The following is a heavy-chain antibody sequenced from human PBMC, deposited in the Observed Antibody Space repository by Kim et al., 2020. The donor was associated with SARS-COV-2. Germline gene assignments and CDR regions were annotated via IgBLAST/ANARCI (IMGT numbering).Heavy chain of an antibody. CDR3: AREGNYYDSSVDY. J-gene: IGHJ4*02. CDR2: IYYSGST. D-gene: IGHD3-22*01. V-gene: IGHV4-61*01. Sequence: SETLSLTCTVSGGSVSSGSYYWSWIRQPPGKGLEWIGYIYYSGSTNYNPSLKSRVTISVDTTKNQCSLKLSPVTAADTAVYYCAREGNYYDSSVDYWGQGTLVTVSS. CDR1: GGSVSSGSYY.